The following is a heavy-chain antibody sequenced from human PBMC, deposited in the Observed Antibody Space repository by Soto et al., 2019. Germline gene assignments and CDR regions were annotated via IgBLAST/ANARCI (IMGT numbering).Heavy chain of an antibody. CDR1: GYTFTSYG. D-gene: IGHD3-3*01. J-gene: IGHJ6*03. CDR2: ISAYNGNT. Sequence: ASVKVSCKASGYTFTSYGISWVRQAPGQGLEWMGWISAYNGNTNYAQKLQGRVTMTTDTSTSTAYMELRSLRSDDTAVYYCARLWVRFLEWLSPGNYYYYMDVWGKGTTVTVSS. V-gene: IGHV1-18*01. CDR3: ARLWVRFLEWLSPGNYYYYMDV.